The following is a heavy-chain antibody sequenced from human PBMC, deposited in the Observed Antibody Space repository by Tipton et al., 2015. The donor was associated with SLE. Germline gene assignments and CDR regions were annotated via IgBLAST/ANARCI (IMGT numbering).Heavy chain of an antibody. J-gene: IGHJ4*02. D-gene: IGHD6-19*01. CDR1: GFTFSSYS. Sequence: GSLRLSCAASGFTFSSYSMNWVRQAPGKGLEWVSSISSSSSYIYYADSVKGRFTISRDNAKNSLYLQMNSLRAEDTAVYYCARDRGAVAGSSVGYWGQGTLVTVSS. CDR2: ISSSSSYI. V-gene: IGHV3-21*03. CDR3: ARDRGAVAGSSVGY.